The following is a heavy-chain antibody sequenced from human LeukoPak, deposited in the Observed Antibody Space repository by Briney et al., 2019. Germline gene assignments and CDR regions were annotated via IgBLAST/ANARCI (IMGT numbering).Heavy chain of an antibody. CDR3: VAGEFSFDY. Sequence: GGSLRLSCAASGFTFSSYAMSWVRQAPGKGQERVSSIRADGRDTYYADSVKGGFTISRDNAKNSVFLQMNSLRAGDTAVYSCVAGEFSFDYWGQGAVVSVSS. J-gene: IGHJ4*02. D-gene: IGHD3-10*01. CDR1: GFTFSSYA. V-gene: IGHV3-23*01. CDR2: IRADGRDT.